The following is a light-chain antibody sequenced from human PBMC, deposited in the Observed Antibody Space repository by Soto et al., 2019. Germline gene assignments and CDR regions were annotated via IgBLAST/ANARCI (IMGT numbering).Light chain of an antibody. Sequence: EIVLTQSPATLSLSPGEGATLSCRASQSVGTFLAWYQQKPGQAPRLLIYDSSNRAPGIPARFSGSRSGTHFTLTISSLEPEDFAVYYCQQRSDWPTFGQGTKLEIK. V-gene: IGKV3-11*01. CDR1: QSVGTF. CDR2: DSS. CDR3: QQRSDWPT. J-gene: IGKJ2*01.